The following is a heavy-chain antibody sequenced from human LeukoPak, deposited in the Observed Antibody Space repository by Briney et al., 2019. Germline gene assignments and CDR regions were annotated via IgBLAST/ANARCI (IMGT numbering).Heavy chain of an antibody. D-gene: IGHD1-26*01. CDR3: ATPSGSYFGYYYFHW. J-gene: IGHJ4*02. Sequence: ASVRISCKASGYKFSDYYVHWVQQAPGKGLEWMGRVNPKNVETMYVGKLLGRISISADTSTNTVYMELSSLRSEDTAVYYCATPSGSYFGYYYFHWWGRGTLVTVSS. V-gene: IGHV1-69-2*01. CDR1: GYKFSDYY. CDR2: VNPKNVET.